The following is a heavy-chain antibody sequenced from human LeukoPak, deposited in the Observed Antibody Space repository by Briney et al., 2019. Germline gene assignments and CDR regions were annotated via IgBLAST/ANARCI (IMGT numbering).Heavy chain of an antibody. Sequence: GGSLRLSCAASGFTFRGYYMTWIRQAPGKGLEWVSYISSRGTITYYADSVKGRFTISRDNAKNSLFLHMNSLRAEDTAVYYCASPPSGSSPDGDYWGQGTLVTVSS. V-gene: IGHV3-11*01. CDR1: GFTFRGYY. D-gene: IGHD5-12*01. CDR2: ISSRGTIT. CDR3: ASPPSGSSPDGDY. J-gene: IGHJ4*02.